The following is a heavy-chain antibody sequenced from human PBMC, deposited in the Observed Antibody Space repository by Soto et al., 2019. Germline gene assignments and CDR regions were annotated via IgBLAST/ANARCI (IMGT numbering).Heavy chain of an antibody. J-gene: IGHJ4*02. CDR2: ISSTSSTI. Sequence: EVQLVESGGFLVQLGGSLRISCAASGFTFSSCSMNWVRQAPGKGLEWLSYISSTSSTIYYADSVKGRLTISRDNAKNSMYLQMNSLRDEYTAVYYCASWPDAADYWGQGTLVTVSS. D-gene: IGHD6-25*01. V-gene: IGHV3-48*02. CDR3: ASWPDAADY. CDR1: GFTFSSCS.